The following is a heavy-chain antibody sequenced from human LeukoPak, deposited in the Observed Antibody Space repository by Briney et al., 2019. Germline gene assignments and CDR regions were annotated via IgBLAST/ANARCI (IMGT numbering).Heavy chain of an antibody. CDR3: AKDWYYYDSGGYYAVYYYYYMDV. J-gene: IGHJ6*03. Sequence: GGSLRLSCAASGFTFSSYGMHSVRQAPGKGLEWVAFIRYDGSNKYYADSVKGRFTISRDNSKNTLYLQMNSLRAEDTAVYYCAKDWYYYDSGGYYAVYYYYYMDVWGKGTTVTVSS. D-gene: IGHD3-22*01. CDR1: GFTFSSYG. CDR2: IRYDGSNK. V-gene: IGHV3-30*02.